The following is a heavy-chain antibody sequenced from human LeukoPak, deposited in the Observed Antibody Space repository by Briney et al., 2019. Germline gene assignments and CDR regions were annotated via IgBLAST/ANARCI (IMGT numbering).Heavy chain of an antibody. CDR3: ARGWRQWLVRGWFDP. CDR1: GLTFSSYA. CDR2: ISYDGSNK. J-gene: IGHJ5*02. Sequence: GGSLRLSCAASGLTFSSYAMHWVRQAPGKGLEWVAVISYDGSNKYYADSVKGRFTISRDNSKNTLYLQMNGLRAEDTAVYYCARGWRQWLVRGWFDPWGQGTLVTVSS. D-gene: IGHD6-19*01. V-gene: IGHV3-30-3*01.